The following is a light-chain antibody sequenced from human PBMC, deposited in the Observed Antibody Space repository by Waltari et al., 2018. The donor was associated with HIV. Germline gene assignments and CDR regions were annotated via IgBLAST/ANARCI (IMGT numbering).Light chain of an antibody. CDR1: SSDVGGYNY. CDR3: SSYTSSSTRL. Sequence: QSALTQPASVSGSPGQSITISCTGTSSDVGGYNYVSWYQQHPGKAPKLMIYEVSNRPSGVSVSFSGSKSGNTASLTISGLQAEDEADYYCSSYTSSSTRLFGGGTKLTVL. J-gene: IGLJ2*01. V-gene: IGLV2-14*01. CDR2: EVS.